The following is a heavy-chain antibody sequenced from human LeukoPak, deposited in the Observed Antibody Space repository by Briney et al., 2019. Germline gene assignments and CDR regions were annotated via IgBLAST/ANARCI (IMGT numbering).Heavy chain of an antibody. CDR2: IYYSGST. CDR1: GGSISSGGYY. V-gene: IGHV4-31*03. D-gene: IGHD1-7*01. CDR3: ARGRGFITGTTRESTPVPYFDY. J-gene: IGHJ4*02. Sequence: PSETLSLTCTVSGGSISSGGYYWSWIRQHPGTGLEWIGYIYYSGSTYYNPSLKSRVTISVDTSKNQFSLKLSSVTAADTAVYYCARGRGFITGTTRESTPVPYFDYWGQGTLVTVSS.